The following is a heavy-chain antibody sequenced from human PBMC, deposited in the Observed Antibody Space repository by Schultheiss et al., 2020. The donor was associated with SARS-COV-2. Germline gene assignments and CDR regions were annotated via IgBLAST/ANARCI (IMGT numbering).Heavy chain of an antibody. CDR1: GGSFSGYY. CDR2: INHSGSA. V-gene: IGHV4-34*01. Sequence: SETLSLTCAVYGGSFSGYYWSWIRQPPGKGLEWIGEINHSGSANHNPSLKSRVTISVDTAKNQFSLKLSSVTAADTAVYYCARDRGATPLFGYWGQGTLVTVSS. J-gene: IGHJ4*02. CDR3: ARDRGATPLFGY. D-gene: IGHD1-26*01.